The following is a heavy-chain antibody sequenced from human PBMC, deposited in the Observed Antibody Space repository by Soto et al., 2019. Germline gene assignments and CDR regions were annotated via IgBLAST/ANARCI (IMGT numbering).Heavy chain of an antibody. V-gene: IGHV3-48*02. D-gene: IGHD1-1*01. J-gene: IGHJ6*02. CDR2: ISSSSSTR. CDR3: ASDQTSSTTSNAMGV. CDR1: GFTFSSYS. Sequence: EVQLVESGGGLVQPGGSLRLSCAASGFTFSSYSMNWVRQAPGKGLEWVSYISSSSSTRYYADSVKGRFTISRDNAKNSLYLQMNSLRDEDTAVYYCASDQTSSTTSNAMGVWGQGTTVTVSS.